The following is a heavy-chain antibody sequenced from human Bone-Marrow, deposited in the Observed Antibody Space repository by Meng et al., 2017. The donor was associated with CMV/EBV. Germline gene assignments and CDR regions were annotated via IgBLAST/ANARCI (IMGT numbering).Heavy chain of an antibody. CDR1: GGSISSSSYY. CDR2: IYYSGST. D-gene: IGHD2-2*01. J-gene: IGHJ6*02. V-gene: IGHV4-39*01. CDR3: VRHIIVVPARGYGVDV. Sequence: GSLRLSCTVSGGSISSSSYYWGWIRQPPGKGLEWIGSIYYSGSTYYNPSLKSRVAISVDTSANQFSLTLTSVTAADTAVYYCVRHIIVVPARGYGVDVWGQGTTVTVSS.